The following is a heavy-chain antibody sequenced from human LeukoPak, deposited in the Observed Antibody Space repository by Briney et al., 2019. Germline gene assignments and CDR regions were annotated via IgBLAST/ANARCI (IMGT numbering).Heavy chain of an antibody. J-gene: IGHJ4*02. D-gene: IGHD4-17*01. Sequence: RVSLRLSCAASGFTFSSYSMNWVRQAPGKGPEWISWITGSGTDIIYADSVKGRFTISRDNAKNSLYLQMNSLRAEDTAVYYCARDQDYGFTYWGQGTLVTVSS. CDR2: ITGSGTDI. CDR3: ARDQDYGFTY. CDR1: GFTFSSYS. V-gene: IGHV3-48*01.